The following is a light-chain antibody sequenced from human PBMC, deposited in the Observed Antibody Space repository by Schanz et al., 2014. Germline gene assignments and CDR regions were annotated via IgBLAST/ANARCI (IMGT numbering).Light chain of an antibody. CDR2: DAS. CDR1: QSVSSK. J-gene: IGKJ5*01. V-gene: IGKV3-20*01. Sequence: EKVMTQSPATLSVSPGERATLSCRASQSVSSKLAWYQQKPGQAPRLLIYDASTRATGIPDRFSGSGSGTDFTLTISRLEPEDFAVYYCQQYGSSPSITFGQGTRLEIK. CDR3: QQYGSSPSIT.